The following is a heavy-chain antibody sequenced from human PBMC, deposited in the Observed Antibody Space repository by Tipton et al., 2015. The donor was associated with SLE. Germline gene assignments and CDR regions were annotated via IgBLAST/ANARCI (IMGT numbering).Heavy chain of an antibody. V-gene: IGHV4-39*07. CDR2: IYYSGTT. CDR1: GGSISDRGFY. Sequence: LRLSCTVSGGSISDRGFYWGWIRQTPGKGLEWIGSIYYSGTTYYNPSLKSRVTISVDTSKNQFSLNLRVVTAADSAVFYCAREHVGVAYSFDYWGQGILVSVSS. CDR3: AREHVGVAYSFDY. J-gene: IGHJ4*02. D-gene: IGHD3-16*01.